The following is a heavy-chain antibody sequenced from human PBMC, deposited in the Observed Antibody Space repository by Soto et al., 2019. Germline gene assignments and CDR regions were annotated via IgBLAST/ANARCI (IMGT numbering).Heavy chain of an antibody. CDR2: SSYNGGT. J-gene: IGHJ4*02. V-gene: IGHV4-39*01. Sequence: SETLSLTCTVSADSSTISNSYWGWLRQPPGKGLQWIGSSSYNGGTFYNPSLKGRVAISVDTSKKQSSLQVTSVTAADTAMYFCARPRIEVVWRGFHYWGQGSPVTVS. CDR1: ADSSTISNSY. D-gene: IGHD1-1*01. CDR3: ARPRIEVVWRGFHY.